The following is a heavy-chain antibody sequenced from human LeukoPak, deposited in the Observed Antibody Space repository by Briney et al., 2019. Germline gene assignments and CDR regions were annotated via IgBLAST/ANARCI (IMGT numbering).Heavy chain of an antibody. J-gene: IGHJ4*02. CDR3: ARRLARYGDYGTDY. D-gene: IGHD4-17*01. CDR1: RYTFTGYY. CDR2: INPNSGGT. V-gene: IGHV1-2*02. Sequence: ASVKVSCKASRYTFTGYYMHWVRQAPGQGLEWMGWINPNSGGTNYAQKFQGRVTMTRDTSISTAYMELSRLRSDDTAVYYCARRLARYGDYGTDYWGQGTLVTVPS.